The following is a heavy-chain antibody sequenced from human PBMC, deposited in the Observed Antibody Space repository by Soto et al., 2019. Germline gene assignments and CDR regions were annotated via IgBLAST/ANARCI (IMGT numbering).Heavy chain of an antibody. CDR3: AKNPSLIVVEWFDP. Sequence: EVQLLESGGGLVQPGGSLRVSCTASGFTFSNYGMSWVRQAPGKGLEWVSSISGSGGGIYNADSVRGRFTISRDNSKNTLYLQMNDLRVEDTGVYYCAKNPSLIVVEWFDPWGQGTLVTVSS. J-gene: IGHJ5*02. D-gene: IGHD2-15*01. V-gene: IGHV3-23*01. CDR2: ISGSGGGI. CDR1: GFTFSNYG.